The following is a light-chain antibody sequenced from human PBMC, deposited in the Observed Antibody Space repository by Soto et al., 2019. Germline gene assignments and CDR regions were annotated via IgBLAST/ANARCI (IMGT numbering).Light chain of an antibody. Sequence: EIVLTQSPGTLSLSPGERATLSCRASQSVSSINLAWFQQEPGQAPRLLIYGASTRATGIPDRFSGSGSGTDFPLTISRLEPEDFAVYYCQHYGSPRYTFGQGTKLEIK. CDR2: GAS. CDR3: QHYGSPRYT. V-gene: IGKV3-20*01. CDR1: QSVSSIN. J-gene: IGKJ2*01.